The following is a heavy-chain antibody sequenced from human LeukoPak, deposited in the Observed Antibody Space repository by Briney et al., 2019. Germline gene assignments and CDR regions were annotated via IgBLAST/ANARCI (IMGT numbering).Heavy chain of an antibody. Sequence: GESLKIPCKGSGYGFTSYWNGWVRQMPGKGLEWMGIIYPDDSDTRYSPSFQGQVTISADKSISTAYLKRSSLKAADTAMYYCARQERGSSSPDYWGQGTLVTVSS. CDR1: GYGFTSYW. J-gene: IGHJ4*02. D-gene: IGHD6-6*01. V-gene: IGHV5-51*01. CDR2: IYPDDSDT. CDR3: ARQERGSSSPDY.